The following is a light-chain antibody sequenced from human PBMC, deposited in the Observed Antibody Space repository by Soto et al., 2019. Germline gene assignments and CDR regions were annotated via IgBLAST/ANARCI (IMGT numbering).Light chain of an antibody. J-gene: IGLJ1*01. CDR3: ISYAGSSTYV. CDR2: EVR. CDR1: SSDIGSYNY. V-gene: IGLV2-14*01. Sequence: QSVLAQPASVPGSPGQSITISCTGTSSDIGSYNYVAWYQQFPGKTPKLIIYEVRNRPSGVSFRFSGSKSGNTASLTISGLQAEDEADYYCISYAGSSTYVFGNGTKVTV.